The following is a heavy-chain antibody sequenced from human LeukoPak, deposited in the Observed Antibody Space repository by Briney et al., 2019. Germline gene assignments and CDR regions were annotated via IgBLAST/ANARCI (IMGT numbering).Heavy chain of an antibody. CDR1: GFTFSNYG. V-gene: IGHV3-30*18. CDR2: ISYDGSNK. J-gene: IGHJ4*02. Sequence: GRSLRLSCAASGFTFSNYGMHWVRQAPGKGLEWVAVISYDGSNKYYADSVKGRFTISRDNSKNTLYLQMNSLRAEDTAVYYCAKDLRASYYDILTGYYPQGFDYWGQGTLVTVSS. CDR3: AKDLRASYYDILTGYYPQGFDY. D-gene: IGHD3-9*01.